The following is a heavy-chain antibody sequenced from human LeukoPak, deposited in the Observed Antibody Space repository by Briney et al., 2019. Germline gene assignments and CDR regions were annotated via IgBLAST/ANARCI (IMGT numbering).Heavy chain of an antibody. V-gene: IGHV3-74*01. CDR2: ISPDGSTT. Sequence: PGGSLRLSCAASGFTFRTYWMHWVRHPPGKGLVWVSRISPDGSTTTYADSVKGRFTISRDNSKNTVFLQMDSLGVDDTAMYYCARVWSEFDYWGQGALVTVSS. CDR1: GFTFRTYW. CDR3: ARVWSEFDY. D-gene: IGHD3-16*01. J-gene: IGHJ4*02.